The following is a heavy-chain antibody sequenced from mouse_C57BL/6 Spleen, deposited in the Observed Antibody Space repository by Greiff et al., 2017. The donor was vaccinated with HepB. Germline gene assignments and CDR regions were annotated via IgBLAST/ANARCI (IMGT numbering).Heavy chain of an antibody. CDR3: ARGWLYAMDY. CDR2: ISYDGSN. D-gene: IGHD2-3*01. V-gene: IGHV3-6*01. CDR1: GYSITSGYY. J-gene: IGHJ4*01. Sequence: VQLKESGPGLVKPSPSLSLTCSVTGYSITSGYYWNWIRQFPGNKLEWMGYISYDGSNNYNPSLKNRISITRDTSKNQFFLKLNSVTTEDTATYYCARGWLYAMDYWGQGTSVTVSS.